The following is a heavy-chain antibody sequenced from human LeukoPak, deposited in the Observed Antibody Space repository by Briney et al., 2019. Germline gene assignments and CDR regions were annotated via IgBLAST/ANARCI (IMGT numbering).Heavy chain of an antibody. CDR3: AKDYEPLVGVHRWGDWFDP. CDR2: ISGSGSNT. V-gene: IGHV3-23*01. J-gene: IGHJ5*02. Sequence: PGGSLRLSCSASGFTFSNYGMSWVRQAPGKGLEWVSAISGSGSNTYYADSVKGRFTISRDNSKNTLYLQMNSLRAEDTAVYYCAKDYEPLVGVHRWGDWFDPWGQGTLVTVSS. D-gene: IGHD1-26*01. CDR1: GFTFSNYG.